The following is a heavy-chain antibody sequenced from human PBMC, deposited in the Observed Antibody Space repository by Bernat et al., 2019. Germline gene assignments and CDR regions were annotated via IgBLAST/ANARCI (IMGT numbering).Heavy chain of an antibody. CDR2: ISSSSSYI. J-gene: IGHJ4*02. V-gene: IGHV3-21*05. Sequence: EVQLVESGGGLVKPGGSLRLSCAASGFTFSIYSMNWVRQAPGKGLEWVSYISSSSSYIYYADSVKGRFTISRDNAKNSLYLQMNSLRAEDTAVYYFARGGGGQLVQFDYWGQGTLVTVSS. CDR1: GFTFSIYS. CDR3: ARGGGGQLVQFDY. D-gene: IGHD6-6*01.